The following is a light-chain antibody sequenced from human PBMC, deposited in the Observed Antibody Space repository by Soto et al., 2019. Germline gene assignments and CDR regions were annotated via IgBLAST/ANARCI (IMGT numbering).Light chain of an antibody. V-gene: IGKV1-5*01. CDR2: DAS. Sequence: DIQMTQSPSTLSASVGDRVTITCRASQSIRSWLAWYQQKPGKAPKLLIYDASSLQSGVPSRFSGSGSGTEFTLTISSLQPDDFATFYCQQYNPYSRTIGQGTKVEIK. J-gene: IGKJ1*01. CDR3: QQYNPYSRT. CDR1: QSIRSW.